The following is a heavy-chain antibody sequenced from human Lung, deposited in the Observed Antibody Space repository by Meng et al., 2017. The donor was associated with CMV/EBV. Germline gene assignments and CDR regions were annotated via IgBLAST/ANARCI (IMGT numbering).Heavy chain of an antibody. CDR2: ISSSRSYI. D-gene: IGHD3-10*01. Sequence: EVQLVESGGGRAMSVGYLTLSCAASGFIFSSYSMNWVRHAPGKGLEWVSSISSSRSYIYYADSVKGRFTLSRDNAKNSLYLQMNSLRAEDTAVYYCARDREVRNFDYWGQGTLGTVSS. CDR1: GFIFSSYS. CDR3: ARDREVRNFDY. V-gene: IGHV3-21*01. J-gene: IGHJ4*02.